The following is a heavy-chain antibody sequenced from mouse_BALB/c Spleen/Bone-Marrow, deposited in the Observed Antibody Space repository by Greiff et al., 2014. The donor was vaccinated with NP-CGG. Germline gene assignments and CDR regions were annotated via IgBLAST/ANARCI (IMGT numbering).Heavy chain of an antibody. Sequence: ESGPDLVKPSQSLSLTCTVTGYSITSGYGWHWIRQFPGNKLEWMGYIHYSGNTDYNPSLKSRTSITRDTSKNQFFLQLNSVTTEDTATYYCVRETKVVADFDYWGQGTTLTVSS. J-gene: IGHJ2*01. D-gene: IGHD1-1*01. CDR2: IHYSGNT. V-gene: IGHV3-1*02. CDR3: VRETKVVADFDY. CDR1: GYSITSGYG.